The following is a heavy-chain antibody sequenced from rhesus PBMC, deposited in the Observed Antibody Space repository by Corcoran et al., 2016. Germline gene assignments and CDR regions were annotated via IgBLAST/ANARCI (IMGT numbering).Heavy chain of an antibody. CDR2: VNTGGGSK. CDR1: GFTFGSYY. V-gene: IGHV3-8*01. Sequence: EVQLVESGGGLVQPGGSLRLSCTGSGFTFGSYYMYWVRQAPGMGLEWVSAVNTGGGSKWYTDSVKCRFTISKANAKNTLYLQMDSLRAEDTAVYYCARDRYSSDWSYFDYWGQGVLVTVSS. CDR3: ARDRYSSDWSYFDY. D-gene: IGHD6S26*01. J-gene: IGHJ4*01.